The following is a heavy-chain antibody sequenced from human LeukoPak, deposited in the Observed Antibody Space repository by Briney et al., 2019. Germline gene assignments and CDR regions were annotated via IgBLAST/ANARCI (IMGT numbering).Heavy chain of an antibody. D-gene: IGHD6-19*01. V-gene: IGHV7-4-1*02. CDR3: AIDQPVAGVSNFDS. CDR2: INPNTGNP. CDR1: GYTFTRYA. J-gene: IGHJ4*02. Sequence: GASVKVSCKASGYTFTRYAMNWLRQAPGQGLEWMGWINPNTGNPTYAQAFTGRFVFSLDTPVSTAYLQISSLNTEDTAVYYCAIDQPVAGVSNFDSWGQGTLVTVSS.